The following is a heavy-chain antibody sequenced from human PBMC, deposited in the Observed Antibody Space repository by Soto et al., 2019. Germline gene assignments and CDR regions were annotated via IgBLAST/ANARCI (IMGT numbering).Heavy chain of an antibody. CDR3: TRWGHGAAAGDY. J-gene: IGHJ4*02. V-gene: IGHV4-34*01. D-gene: IGHD6-13*01. CDR1: GGSFSGYY. Sequence: QVQLQQWGAGLLKPSETLSLTCAVYGGSFSGYYWSWIRQPPGKGLEWIGEINHSGSTNYNPSLKSRATISVDTSKNQFSLKLSSVTAADTAVYYCTRWGHGAAAGDYWGQGTLVTVSS. CDR2: INHSGST.